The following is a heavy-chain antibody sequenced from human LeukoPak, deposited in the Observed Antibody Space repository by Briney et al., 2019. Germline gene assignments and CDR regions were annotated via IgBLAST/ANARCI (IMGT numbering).Heavy chain of an antibody. V-gene: IGHV3-33*06. Sequence: GRSLRLSCAASGFTFSNFGIHWVRQAPGKGLEWVAVIWYDGSNKSYADSVKGRFTISRDNSKNTLYLQMNSLRVEDTAVYYCAKDMVVTPKPASAFDIWGQGTMVTVSS. CDR3: AKDMVVTPKPASAFDI. D-gene: IGHD4-23*01. CDR2: IWYDGSNK. CDR1: GFTFSNFG. J-gene: IGHJ3*02.